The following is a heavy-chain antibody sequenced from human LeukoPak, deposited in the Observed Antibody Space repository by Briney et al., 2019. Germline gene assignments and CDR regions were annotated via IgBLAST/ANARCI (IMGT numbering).Heavy chain of an antibody. J-gene: IGHJ6*02. D-gene: IGHD3-10*01. V-gene: IGHV4-59*01. CDR1: GGFISSYY. CDR3: ARDVPPYGSVPPRIYGMDV. CDR2: IYYSGST. Sequence: SDTLSLTCTVCGGFISSYYWSWIRQPPGKGLEWIGYIYYSGSTNYNPSLKSRVTISVDTSKNQFSLKLSSVTAADTAVYYCARDVPPYGSVPPRIYGMDVWGQGNTVTVSS.